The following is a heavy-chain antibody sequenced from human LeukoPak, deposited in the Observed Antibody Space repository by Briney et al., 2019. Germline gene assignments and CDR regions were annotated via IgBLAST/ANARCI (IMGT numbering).Heavy chain of an antibody. CDR1: GFTFSSYG. D-gene: IGHD3-10*01. CDR2: IWYDGSNK. Sequence: GGSLRLSCAASGFTFSSYGMHWVRQAPGKGLEWVAVIWYDGSNKYYADSVKGRFTISRDNSKNTLYLQMNSLRAEDTAVYYCAKGSDGTGFVDYWGQGTLVTVSS. V-gene: IGHV3-33*06. J-gene: IGHJ4*02. CDR3: AKGSDGTGFVDY.